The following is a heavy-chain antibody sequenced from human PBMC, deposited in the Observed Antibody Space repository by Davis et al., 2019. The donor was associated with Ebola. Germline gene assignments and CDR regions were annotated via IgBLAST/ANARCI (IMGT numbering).Heavy chain of an antibody. CDR1: GFTFSSYA. D-gene: IGHD1-26*01. V-gene: IGHV3-21*01. CDR2: ISPGSDYI. CDR3: ARGVVGPQREDAFDI. J-gene: IGHJ3*02. Sequence: PGGSLRLSCAASGFTFSSYAMNWVRQAPGKGPEWVSSISPGSDYIYYAGSVKGRFTISRDNAKNSLYLQMDSLRAEDTALFYCARGVVGPQREDAFDIWGQGTMVTVSS.